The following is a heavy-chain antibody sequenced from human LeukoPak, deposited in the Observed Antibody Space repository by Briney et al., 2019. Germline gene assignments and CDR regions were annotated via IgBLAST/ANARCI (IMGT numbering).Heavy chain of an antibody. D-gene: IGHD2-21*01. Sequence: GGSLRLSCAASGFTFSSYGMHWVRQAPGKGLEWVAFIRYDGSNKYYADSVKGRFAISRDNSKNTLYLQMNSLRAEDTAVYYCAPRVVVIAAPFDYWGQGTLVAVSS. J-gene: IGHJ4*02. CDR3: APRVVVIAAPFDY. V-gene: IGHV3-30*02. CDR1: GFTFSSYG. CDR2: IRYDGSNK.